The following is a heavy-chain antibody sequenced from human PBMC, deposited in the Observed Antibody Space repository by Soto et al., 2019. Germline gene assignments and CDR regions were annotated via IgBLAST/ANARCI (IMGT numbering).Heavy chain of an antibody. CDR2: IKSKTDGGTT. CDR1: GFTFSNAW. J-gene: IGHJ6*02. V-gene: IGHV3-15*01. CDR3: TTGRQLQPYYGMDV. Sequence: PGGSLRLSCAASGFTFSNAWMSWVRQAPGKGLEWVGRIKSKTDGGTTDYAAPVKGRFTISRDDSKNTLYLQMNSLKTEDTAVYYCTTGRQLQPYYGMDVWGQGTTVTVSS. D-gene: IGHD2-2*01.